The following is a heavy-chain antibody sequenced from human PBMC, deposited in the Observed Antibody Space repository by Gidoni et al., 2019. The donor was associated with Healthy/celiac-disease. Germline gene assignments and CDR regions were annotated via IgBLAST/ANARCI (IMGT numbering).Heavy chain of an antibody. D-gene: IGHD6-19*01. Sequence: QVQLVQSGAEVKKPGSSVKVSCKASGGTFSSYAISWVRQAPGQGLEWMGGIIPIFGTANYAQKFQGRVTITADESTSTAYMELSSLRSEDTAVYYCATSQGVWGIAVAEDYYGMDVWGQGTTVTVSS. CDR1: GGTFSSYA. J-gene: IGHJ6*02. CDR3: ATSQGVWGIAVAEDYYGMDV. V-gene: IGHV1-69*01. CDR2: IIPIFGTA.